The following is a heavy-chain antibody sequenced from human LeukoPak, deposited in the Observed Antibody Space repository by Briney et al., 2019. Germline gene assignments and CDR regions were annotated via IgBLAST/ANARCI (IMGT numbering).Heavy chain of an antibody. Sequence: GGSLRLSCAASGFTFDDYAMHWVRQAPGKGLQWVSGINWNSGYIGYADSVKGRFTISRDNAKNSLYLQMNSLRPEDTAVYYCARDVGENWFDPWGQGTLVTVSS. J-gene: IGHJ5*02. CDR2: INWNSGYI. CDR1: GFTFDDYA. V-gene: IGHV3-9*01. CDR3: ARDVGENWFDP. D-gene: IGHD1-26*01.